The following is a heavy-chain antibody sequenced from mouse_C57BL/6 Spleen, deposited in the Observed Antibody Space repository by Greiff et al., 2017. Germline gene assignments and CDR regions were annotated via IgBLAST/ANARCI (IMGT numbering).Heavy chain of an antibody. CDR3: ARDYDYHWYFDV. Sequence: EVNLVESEGGLVQPGSSMKLSCTASGFTFSDYYMAWVRQVPEKGLEWVANINYDGSSTYYLDSLKSRFIISRDNAKNILYLQMSSLKSEDTATYYCARDYDYHWYFDVWGTGTTVTVSS. J-gene: IGHJ1*03. CDR2: INYDGSST. D-gene: IGHD2-4*01. CDR1: GFTFSDYY. V-gene: IGHV5-16*01.